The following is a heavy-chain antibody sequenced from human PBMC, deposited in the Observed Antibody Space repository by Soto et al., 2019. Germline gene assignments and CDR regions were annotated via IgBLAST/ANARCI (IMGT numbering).Heavy chain of an antibody. V-gene: IGHV1-18*01. D-gene: IGHD6-13*01. CDR2: ISAYNGNT. Sequence: GPVKVSCKASGYTFTSYGISWVRQAPGQGLEWMGWISAYNGNTNYAQKLQGRVTMTTDTSTSTAYMELRSLRSDDTAVYYCARDSPREGIFDIWGQGTMVTVSS. CDR3: ARDSPREGIFDI. CDR1: GYTFTSYG. J-gene: IGHJ3*02.